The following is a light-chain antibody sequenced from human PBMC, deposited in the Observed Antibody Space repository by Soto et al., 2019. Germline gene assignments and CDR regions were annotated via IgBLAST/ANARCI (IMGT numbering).Light chain of an antibody. CDR1: QSLLHSSGYNY. Sequence: DIVMTQSPLSLPVTPGEPASISCRSSQSLLHSSGYNYVDWYLQKPGQSPQLLIHLGSTRASGVPDMFSGSGSGTDFTLKISRVEAEDVGVYYCMQALQTPLTFGGGTRVEIK. V-gene: IGKV2-28*01. CDR3: MQALQTPLT. CDR2: LGS. J-gene: IGKJ4*01.